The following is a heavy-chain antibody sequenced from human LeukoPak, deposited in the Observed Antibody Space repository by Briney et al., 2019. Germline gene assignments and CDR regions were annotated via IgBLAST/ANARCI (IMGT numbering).Heavy chain of an antibody. D-gene: IGHD3-16*02. CDR3: ARGSFLITFGGFIG. Sequence: PGGSLRLSCAASGSTFSSYSMNWVRQAPGKGLEWVSYISSSGSPIYYADSVKGRFTISRDNAKNSLFLQMNSLRAEDTAVYYCARGSFLITFGGFIGWGQGTLVTVSS. J-gene: IGHJ4*02. CDR2: ISSSGSPI. V-gene: IGHV3-48*04. CDR1: GSTFSSYS.